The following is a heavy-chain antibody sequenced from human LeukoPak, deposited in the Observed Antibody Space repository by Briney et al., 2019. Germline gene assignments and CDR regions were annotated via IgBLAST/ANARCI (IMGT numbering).Heavy chain of an antibody. CDR1: GFTFSNAW. Sequence: GGSLRLSCAASGFTFSNAWMSWVRQAPGKGLEWVGRIKSKTDGGTTDYAAPVKGRFTISRDDSKNTLYLQMNSLKTEDTAVYYCTTASPYGDYGDYWGQGTLVTVSS. CDR2: IKSKTDGGTT. CDR3: TTASPYGDYGDY. J-gene: IGHJ4*02. V-gene: IGHV3-15*01. D-gene: IGHD4-17*01.